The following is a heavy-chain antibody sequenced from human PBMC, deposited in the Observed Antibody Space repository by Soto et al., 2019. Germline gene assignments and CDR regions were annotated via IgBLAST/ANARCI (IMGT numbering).Heavy chain of an antibody. CDR2: ISSSSSYI. CDR1: GFTFSSYS. V-gene: IGHV3-21*01. Sequence: EVQLVESGGGLVKPGGSLRLSCAASGFTFSSYSMSWVRQAPGKGLEWVSSISSSSSYIYYADSVKGRFTISRDNAKNSLYLQMNSLRAEDTAVYYCARVYGYHYDILTGYSPPDYWGQGTLVTVSS. J-gene: IGHJ4*02. D-gene: IGHD3-9*01. CDR3: ARVYGYHYDILTGYSPPDY.